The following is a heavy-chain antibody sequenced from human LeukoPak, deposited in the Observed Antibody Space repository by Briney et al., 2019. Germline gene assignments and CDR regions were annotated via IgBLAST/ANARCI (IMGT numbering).Heavy chain of an antibody. V-gene: IGHV3-23*01. J-gene: IGHJ4*01. CDR3: AKAIPFRAGYDSSGYYHACYFDY. CDR1: RFMFSIYA. CDR2: ISGSGGST. Sequence: PGGSLSPSCAASRFMFSIYAMSWVRQAPGKGLEWVSAISGSGGSTYYADSVKGRFTISRDNSKNTLYLQMNSLKAEDTAVYYCAKAIPFRAGYDSSGYYHACYFDYWGHGNLVTVSS. D-gene: IGHD3-22*01.